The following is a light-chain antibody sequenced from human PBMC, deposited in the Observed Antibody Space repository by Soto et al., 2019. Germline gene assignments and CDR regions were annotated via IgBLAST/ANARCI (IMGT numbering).Light chain of an antibody. V-gene: IGLV2-14*01. CDR1: SSDIGAYDY. Sequence: QSALTQPASLSGSPGQSITISCTGTSSDIGAYDYVSWFQQHPGKAPKLMISEVNNRPSGVSNRFSGSKSGNTASLTISGLQADDEADYYCSSYTTSSTVGVFGGGTKLTVL. J-gene: IGLJ2*01. CDR3: SSYTTSSTVGV. CDR2: EVN.